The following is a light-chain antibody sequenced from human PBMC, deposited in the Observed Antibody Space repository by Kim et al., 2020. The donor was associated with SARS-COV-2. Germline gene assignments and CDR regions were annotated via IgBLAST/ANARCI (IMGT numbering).Light chain of an antibody. CDR3: QIYNTAPWT. V-gene: IGKV1-27*01. CDR1: QGISNY. J-gene: IGKJ1*01. CDR2: AAT. Sequence: DIQMTQSPSSLSASVGDGVTITCRASQGISNYLAWYQQKPGKPPKLLIYAATALQLGVSSRFSGSGSGTDFTLTISDLQPEDVATYYCQIYNTAPWTFGHGTKVDIK.